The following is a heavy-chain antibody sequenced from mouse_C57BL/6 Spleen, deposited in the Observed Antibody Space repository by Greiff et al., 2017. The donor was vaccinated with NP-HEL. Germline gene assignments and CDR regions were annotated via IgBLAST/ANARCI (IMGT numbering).Heavy chain of an antibody. V-gene: IGHV1-82*01. D-gene: IGHD2-2*01. J-gene: IGHJ2*01. CDR1: GYAFSSSW. CDR2: IYPGDGDT. CDR3: AREGYPHFDY. Sequence: QVQLKQSGPELVKPGASVKISCKASGYAFSSSWMNWVKQRPGKGLEWIGRIYPGDGDTNYNGKFKGKATLTADKSSSTAYMQLSSLTSEDSAVYFCAREGYPHFDYWGQGTTLTVSS.